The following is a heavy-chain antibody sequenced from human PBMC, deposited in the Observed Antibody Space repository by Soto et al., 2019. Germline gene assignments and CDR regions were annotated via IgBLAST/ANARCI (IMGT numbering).Heavy chain of an antibody. Sequence: SGPTLVNPTQTLTLTCTFSGFSLSTSGMCVSWIRQPPGKALEWLARIDWDDDKYYSTSLKTRLTISKDTSKNQVVLTMTNMDPVDTATYYCARIRARYDYSNYDWFAPWGQGTLVTVSS. J-gene: IGHJ5*02. CDR3: ARIRARYDYSNYDWFAP. CDR2: IDWDDDK. V-gene: IGHV2-70*11. D-gene: IGHD4-4*01. CDR1: GFSLSTSGMC.